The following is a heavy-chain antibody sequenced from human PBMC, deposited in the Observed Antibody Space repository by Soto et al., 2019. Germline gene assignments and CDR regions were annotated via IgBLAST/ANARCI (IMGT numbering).Heavy chain of an antibody. D-gene: IGHD3-10*01. CDR1: GFTFSDYY. CDR3: AAPPSMVRGASYGMDV. V-gene: IGHV3-11*01. J-gene: IGHJ6*02. CDR2: ISSSGSTI. Sequence: PGGSLRLSCAASGFTFSDYYMSWIRQAPGKGLEWVSYISSSGSTIYYADSVKGRFTISRDNAKNSLYLQMNSLRAEDTAVYYCAAPPSMVRGASYGMDVWGQGTTVTVSS.